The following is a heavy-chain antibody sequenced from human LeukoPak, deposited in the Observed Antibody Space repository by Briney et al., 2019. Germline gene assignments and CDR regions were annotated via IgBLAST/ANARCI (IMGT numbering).Heavy chain of an antibody. J-gene: IGHJ1*01. CDR3: AKDGGHYYDSSGYPRAEYFQH. Sequence: GGSLRLSCAASGFTFSNYWMHWVRQTPGKGLVWVSRIDNDGSGTSYADSVKGRFTISRDNAKNTLYLQMNSLRAEDTAVYYCAKDGGHYYDSSGYPRAEYFQHWGQGTLVTVSS. CDR2: IDNDGSGT. V-gene: IGHV3-74*01. D-gene: IGHD3-22*01. CDR1: GFTFSNYW.